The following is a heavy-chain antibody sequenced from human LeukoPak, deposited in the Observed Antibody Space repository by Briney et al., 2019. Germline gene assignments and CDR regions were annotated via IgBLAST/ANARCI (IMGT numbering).Heavy chain of an antibody. CDR3: ARVVYYDSSGYYFYFDY. Sequence: SETLSLTCTVSGGSISSYYWSWIRQPAGKGLEWIGRIYTSGSTNYNPSLKSRVTMSVDTSKNQFSLKLSSVTAADTAVYYCARVVYYDSSGYYFYFDYWGQGTLVTVSS. D-gene: IGHD3-22*01. V-gene: IGHV4-4*07. CDR1: GGSISSYY. CDR2: IYTSGST. J-gene: IGHJ4*02.